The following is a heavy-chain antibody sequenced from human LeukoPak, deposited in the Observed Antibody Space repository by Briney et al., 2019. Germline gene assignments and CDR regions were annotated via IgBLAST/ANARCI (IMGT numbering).Heavy chain of an antibody. CDR3: ARRVRGVICYFDY. CDR2: INHSGST. D-gene: IGHD3-10*01. V-gene: IGHV4-34*01. CDR1: GGSFSGYY. J-gene: IGHJ4*02. Sequence: SETLSLTCAVYGGSFSGYYWSWIRQPPGKGLEWIGEINHSGSTNYNPSLKSRVTISVDTSKNQFSLKLSSVTAADTAVYYCARRVRGVICYFDYWGQGTLVTVSS.